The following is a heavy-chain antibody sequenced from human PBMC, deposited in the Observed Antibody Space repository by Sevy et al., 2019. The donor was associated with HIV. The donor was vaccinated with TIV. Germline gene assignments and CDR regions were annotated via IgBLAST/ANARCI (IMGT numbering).Heavy chain of an antibody. CDR1: GFTFSDYY. CDR3: ARRKLRADAFDI. CDR2: ISSSGSTI. V-gene: IGHV3-11*04. J-gene: IGHJ3*02. Sequence: GGSLRLSCAASGFTFSDYYMSWIRQAPGKGLEWVSYISSSGSTIYYADSVKGRFTFSRDNAKNSLYLQMNSLRAEDTAVYYCARRKLRADAFDIWGQGTMVTVSS. D-gene: IGHD3-16*01.